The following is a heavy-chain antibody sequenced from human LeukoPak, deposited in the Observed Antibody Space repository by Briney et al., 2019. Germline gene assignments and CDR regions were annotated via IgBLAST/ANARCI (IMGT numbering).Heavy chain of an antibody. Sequence: PGGSLRLSCAVSGFSVSTKNMNWVRQAPGKGLEWVSIVYRGGNTDYADSVKGRFTISRDNSKNTLFLKMNSLRAEDTAVYYCAKGRTFTPNDAFHIWGQGTMVTVSS. V-gene: IGHV3-53*01. CDR2: VYRGGNT. J-gene: IGHJ3*02. CDR3: AKGRTFTPNDAFHI. CDR1: GFSVSTKN. D-gene: IGHD2-15*01.